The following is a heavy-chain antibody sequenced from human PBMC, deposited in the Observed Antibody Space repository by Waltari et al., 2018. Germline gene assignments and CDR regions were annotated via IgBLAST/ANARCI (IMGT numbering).Heavy chain of an antibody. J-gene: IGHJ4*02. V-gene: IGHV6-1*01. D-gene: IGHD3-16*01. CDR3: ARDPPDGYTYFDY. CDR1: GDSGSSKTAA. CDR2: TYYRSRWYN. Sequence: QVQLQQSGPGLVKPSQTLSLTWAISGDSGSSKTAAWNWIRQSPSGGLEVLGRTYYRSRWYNNYAVSVKSRIPINQDTSKNQFSLQLSSVTPEDTAVYYCARDPPDGYTYFDYWGQGTLVTVSS.